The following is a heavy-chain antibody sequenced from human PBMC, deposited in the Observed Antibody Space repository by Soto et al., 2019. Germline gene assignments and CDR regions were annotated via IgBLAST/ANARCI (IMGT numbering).Heavy chain of an antibody. Sequence: GGSLRLSCAASGFTFSSYGMHWVRQAPGKGLEWVAVIWYDGSNKYYADSVKGRFTISRDNSKNTLYLQMNSLRAEDTAVYYCARSGYCSSTSCYSPYYYYYYMDVWGKGTTVTVSS. J-gene: IGHJ6*03. V-gene: IGHV3-33*01. D-gene: IGHD2-2*03. CDR3: ARSGYCSSTSCYSPYYYYYYMDV. CDR1: GFTFSSYG. CDR2: IWYDGSNK.